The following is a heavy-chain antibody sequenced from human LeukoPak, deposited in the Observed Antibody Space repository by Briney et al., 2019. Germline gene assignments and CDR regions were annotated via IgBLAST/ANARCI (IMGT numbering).Heavy chain of an antibody. CDR1: GFSLSTYD. V-gene: IGHV3-13*01. Sequence: PGGSQTLSCAASGFSLSTYDMHWVRQVTGKGLEWVSAIGTAGDTYYPDSVKGRFTISRENAKNSLYLQMNSLRAGDTALYYCARAVTVTTEAFDIWGQGTMVTVSS. CDR2: IGTAGDT. CDR3: ARAVTVTTEAFDI. D-gene: IGHD4-17*01. J-gene: IGHJ3*02.